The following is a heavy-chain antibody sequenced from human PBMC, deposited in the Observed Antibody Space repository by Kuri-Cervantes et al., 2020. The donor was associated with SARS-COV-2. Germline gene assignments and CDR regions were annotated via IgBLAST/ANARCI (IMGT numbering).Heavy chain of an antibody. Sequence: GESLKISCAASGFTFSSYGMHWVRQAPGKGLEWVAVIWYDGSNKYYADSVKGRFTISRDNSKNTLHLQMNSLKTEDTAVYYCTSNDPRRAYYYYGMDVWGQGTTVTVSS. CDR1: GFTFSSYG. CDR2: IWYDGSNK. J-gene: IGHJ6*02. CDR3: TSNDPRRAYYYYGMDV. D-gene: IGHD1-1*01. V-gene: IGHV3-33*01.